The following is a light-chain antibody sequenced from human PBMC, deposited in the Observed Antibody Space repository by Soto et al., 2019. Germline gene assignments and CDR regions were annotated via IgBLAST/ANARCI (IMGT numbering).Light chain of an antibody. CDR2: EVR. CDR3: SSYAGSNILGV. Sequence: QSALTQPASVSGSPGQSITISCTGTSSDVGGYSYVSWYQQHPGKAPKLIIYEVRNRPSGVSNRFSGSKSGNTASLTISGLQAEDEAEYYCSSYAGSNILGVFGTGTKLTVL. CDR1: SSDVGGYSY. J-gene: IGLJ1*01. V-gene: IGLV2-14*01.